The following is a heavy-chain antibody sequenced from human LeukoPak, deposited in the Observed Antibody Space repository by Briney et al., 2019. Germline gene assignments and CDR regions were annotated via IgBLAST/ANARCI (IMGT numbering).Heavy chain of an antibody. Sequence: GGSLRLSCAASGFTFSDYYMSWIRQAPGKGLEWVSYISSSGSTIYYADSVKGRFTISKDNAKNSLYLQVNSLRAEDTAVYYCARAGGSTVSHSDYWGQGTLVTVSS. CDR2: ISSSGSTI. J-gene: IGHJ4*02. V-gene: IGHV3-11*04. CDR1: GFTFSDYY. D-gene: IGHD4-17*01. CDR3: ARAGGSTVSHSDY.